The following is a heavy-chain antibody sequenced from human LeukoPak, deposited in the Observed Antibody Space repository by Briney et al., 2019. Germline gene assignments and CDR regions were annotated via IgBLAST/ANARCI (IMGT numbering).Heavy chain of an antibody. D-gene: IGHD2-21*02. V-gene: IGHV3-7*01. CDR3: GIGGSQLWRQLPFLC. J-gene: IGHJ4*02. Sequence: GRSLRLSCVASVFTFSDYWMNWVRQAPGKGPEWVADIRHDGGDKFYVDSVEGGFTISRDNAKNSLYRQDNNLRAEDSAIYYCGIGGSQLWRQLPFLCWGERTLVTVSS. CDR2: IRHDGGDK. CDR1: VFTFSDYW.